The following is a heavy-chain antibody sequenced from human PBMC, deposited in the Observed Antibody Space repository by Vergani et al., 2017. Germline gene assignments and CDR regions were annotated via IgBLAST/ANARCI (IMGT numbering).Heavy chain of an antibody. J-gene: IGHJ6*03. CDR2: IKQDGSEK. CDR3: ARALIVVVVAAREPYYYYMDV. Sequence: EVQLVESGGGLVQPGGSLRLSCAASGFTFSSYWMSWVRQAPGKGLEWVANIKQDGSEKYYVDSLKGRFTSFRDNAKNSLYLQMNSLRAEDPAVYYCARALIVVVVAAREPYYYYMDVWGKGTTVTVSS. D-gene: IGHD2-15*01. V-gene: IGHV3-7*01. CDR1: GFTFSSYW.